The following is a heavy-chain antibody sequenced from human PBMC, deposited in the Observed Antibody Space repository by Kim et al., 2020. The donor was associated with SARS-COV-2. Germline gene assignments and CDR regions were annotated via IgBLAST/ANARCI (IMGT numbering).Heavy chain of an antibody. CDR2: IYSGGSST. CDR1: GFTFSSYA. J-gene: IGHJ5*02. V-gene: IGHV3-23*03. Sequence: GGSLRLSCAASGFTFSSYAMSWVRQAPGKGLEWVSVIYSGGSSTYYADSVKGRFTISRDNSKNTLYLQMNSLRAEDTAVYYCAKGGPIVRAPRESWFDPWGQGTLVTVSS. D-gene: IGHD1-26*01. CDR3: AKGGPIVRAPRESWFDP.